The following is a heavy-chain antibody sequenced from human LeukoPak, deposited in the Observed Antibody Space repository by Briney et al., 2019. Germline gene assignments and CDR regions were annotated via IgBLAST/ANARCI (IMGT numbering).Heavy chain of an antibody. CDR2: IIPILGIA. CDR1: GGTFSSYA. CDR3: ARDYGNWFDP. V-gene: IGHV1-69*04. J-gene: IGHJ5*02. Sequence: GASVKVSCKASGGTFSSYAISWVRQAPGQGFEWMGRIIPILGIANYAQKFQGRVTITADKSTSTAYMELSSLRSEDTAVYYCARDYGNWFDPWGQGTLVTVSS. D-gene: IGHD3-10*01.